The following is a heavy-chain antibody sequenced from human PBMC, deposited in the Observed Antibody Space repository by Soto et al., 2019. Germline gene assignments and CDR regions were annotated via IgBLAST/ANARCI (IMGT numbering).Heavy chain of an antibody. V-gene: IGHV3-23*01. CDR2: ISGSGGTT. Sequence: EVQLLESGGGLVQPGGSLRLSCAASGFTFSSYAMSWVRQAPGKGLEWVSAISGSGGTTYYADSVKGRFTISRDNSKNTVYLQMDSRRAEDMVVYYWAKAHRQWGQGTLVTVSS. CDR3: AKAHRQ. J-gene: IGHJ4*02. CDR1: GFTFSSYA.